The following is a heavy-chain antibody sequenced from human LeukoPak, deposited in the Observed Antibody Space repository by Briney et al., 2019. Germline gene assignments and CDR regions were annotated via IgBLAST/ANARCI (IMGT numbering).Heavy chain of an antibody. Sequence: ASVEVSSKASGYTFTSYFMHWVRQAPGQGLEWMGIINPSGGSTSYAQKFQGRVTMTRDTSTSTVYMELSSLRSEDTAVYYCARTAGRTFDYWGQGTLVTVSS. J-gene: IGHJ4*02. CDR2: INPSGGST. V-gene: IGHV1-46*01. CDR3: ARTAGRTFDY. D-gene: IGHD6-6*01. CDR1: GYTFTSYF.